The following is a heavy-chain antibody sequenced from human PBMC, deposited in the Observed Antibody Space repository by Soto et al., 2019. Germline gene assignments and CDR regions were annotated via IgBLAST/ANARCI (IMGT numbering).Heavy chain of an antibody. CDR3: AKGGGYCSGGSCNVSPGSD. CDR2: ISRNGEST. Sequence: GGSLRLSCGASGFTFRNYAMSWVRQVPGKGLEWVSAISRNGESTYYADSVKGRFIVSRENSKDTLSLQMNSLRAEDTATYFCAKGGGYCSGGSCNVSPGSDWGQGTLVTVSS. J-gene: IGHJ4*02. V-gene: IGHV3-23*01. CDR1: GFTFRNYA. D-gene: IGHD2-15*01.